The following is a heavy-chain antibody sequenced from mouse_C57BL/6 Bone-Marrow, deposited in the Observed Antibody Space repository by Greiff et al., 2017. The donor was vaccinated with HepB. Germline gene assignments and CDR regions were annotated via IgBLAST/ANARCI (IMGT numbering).Heavy chain of an antibody. V-gene: IGHV1-80*01. CDR3: ARGERDYDGFAY. Sequence: VKLMESGAELVKPGASVKISCKASGYAFSSFWMNWVKQRPGKGLEWIGQIYPGDGDTNYNGKFKGKATLTADKSSSTAYMQLSSLTSEDSAVYFCARGERDYDGFAYWGQGTLVTVSA. J-gene: IGHJ3*01. CDR1: GYAFSSFW. D-gene: IGHD2-4*01. CDR2: IYPGDGDT.